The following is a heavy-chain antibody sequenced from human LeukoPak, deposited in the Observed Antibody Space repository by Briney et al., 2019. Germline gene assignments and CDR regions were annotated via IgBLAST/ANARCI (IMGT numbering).Heavy chain of an antibody. J-gene: IGHJ4*02. D-gene: IGHD3-16*01. CDR2: IYYSGTT. CDR3: ARAPFERASFDY. Sequence: PLQTLSLTCTVSGGSISSGYYYWTWIRQPPGKGLEWVGYIYYSGTTYYKPSLKSRVTISVDTSNNQFSLRLSSVTAADTAMYYCARAPFERASFDYWGQGTLVTVSS. V-gene: IGHV4-30-4*08. CDR1: GGSISSGYYY.